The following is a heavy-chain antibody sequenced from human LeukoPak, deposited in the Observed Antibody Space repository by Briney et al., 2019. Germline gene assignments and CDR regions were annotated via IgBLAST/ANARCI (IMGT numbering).Heavy chain of an antibody. V-gene: IGHV1-18*01. CDR1: GYTFTIYG. CDR3: AREYLGELSFPSDY. CDR2: ISAYNGNT. Sequence: ASVKVSCKASGYTFTIYGISWVRQAPGQGLEWMGWISAYNGNTNYAQKLQGRVTMTTDTSTSTAYMELRSLRSDDTAVYYCAREYLGELSFPSDYWGQGTLVTVSS. D-gene: IGHD3-16*02. J-gene: IGHJ4*02.